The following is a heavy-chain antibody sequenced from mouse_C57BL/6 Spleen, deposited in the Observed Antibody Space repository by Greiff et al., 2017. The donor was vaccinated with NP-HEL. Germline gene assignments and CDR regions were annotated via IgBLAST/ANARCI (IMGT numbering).Heavy chain of an antibody. CDR3: ARGLLRYYYAMDY. D-gene: IGHD1-1*01. CDR2: IYPGDGDT. CDR1: GYAFSSYW. V-gene: IGHV1-80*01. Sequence: QVQLQQSGAELVKPGASVKISCKASGYAFSSYWMNWVKQRPGKGLEWIGQIYPGDGDTTYNGKFKGKATLTADKSSSTAYMQLSSLTSEDSAVYFCARGLLRYYYAMDYWGQGTSVTVSS. J-gene: IGHJ4*01.